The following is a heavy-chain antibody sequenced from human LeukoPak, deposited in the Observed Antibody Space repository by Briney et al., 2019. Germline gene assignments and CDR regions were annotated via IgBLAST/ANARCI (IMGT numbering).Heavy chain of an antibody. J-gene: IGHJ4*02. Sequence: ASVKVSCKASGYTFTGYYMHWVRQAPGQRLEWMGWINPNSGGTNYAQKFQGRVTMTRDTSISTAYMELSRLRSDDTAVYYCARGPRIAAAGTPHDFDYWGQGTLVTVSS. V-gene: IGHV1-2*02. CDR1: GYTFTGYY. CDR3: ARGPRIAAAGTPHDFDY. CDR2: INPNSGGT. D-gene: IGHD6-13*01.